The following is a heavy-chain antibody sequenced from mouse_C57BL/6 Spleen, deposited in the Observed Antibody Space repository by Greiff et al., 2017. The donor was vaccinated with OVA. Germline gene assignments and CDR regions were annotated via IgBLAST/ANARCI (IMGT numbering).Heavy chain of an antibody. CDR3: ARAGSSCDY. J-gene: IGHJ2*01. CDR2: IDPSDSYT. Sequence: VQLQQPGAELVMPGASVKLSCKASGYTFTSYWMHWVKQRPGQGLEWIGEIDPSDSYTNYNQKFKGKSTLTVDKSSSTAYMQLSSLTSEDSAVYYCARAGSSCDYWGQGTTLTVSS. CDR1: GYTFTSYW. V-gene: IGHV1-69*01. D-gene: IGHD1-1*01.